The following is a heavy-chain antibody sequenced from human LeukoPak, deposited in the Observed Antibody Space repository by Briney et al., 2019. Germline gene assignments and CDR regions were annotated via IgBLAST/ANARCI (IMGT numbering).Heavy chain of an antibody. CDR3: AKAGATYNFWSGYFY. CDR2: ISDSGGSA. J-gene: IGHJ4*02. Sequence: GGSLRLSCAASGFTFSSYAMSWVRQAPGKGLEWVSAISDSGGSAYYAGSVKGRFTISRDNSRNTLYLQMNSLRAEDTAVYYCAKAGATYNFWSGYFYWGQGAMVTVSS. CDR1: GFTFSSYA. V-gene: IGHV3-23*01. D-gene: IGHD3-3*01.